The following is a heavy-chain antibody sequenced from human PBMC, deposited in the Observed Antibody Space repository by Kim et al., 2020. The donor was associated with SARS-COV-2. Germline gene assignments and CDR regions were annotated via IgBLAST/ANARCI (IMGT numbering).Heavy chain of an antibody. CDR1: GGSISSGGYY. J-gene: IGHJ4*02. D-gene: IGHD6-13*01. CDR2: IYYTGTT. CDR3: ATGGYSSSWYYFDY. Sequence: SEALSLTCTVSGGSISSGGYYWSWIRQHPGKGLEWIGYIYYTGTTYYNPSLKSRVTISVDTSKNQFSLELTSVTAADTAVYYCATGGYSSSWYYFDYWGQGTLVTVSS. V-gene: IGHV4-31*03.